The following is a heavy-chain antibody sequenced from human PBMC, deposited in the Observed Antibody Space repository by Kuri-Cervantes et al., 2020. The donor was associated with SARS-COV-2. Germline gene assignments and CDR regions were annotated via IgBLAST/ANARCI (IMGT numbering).Heavy chain of an antibody. V-gene: IGHV1-46*01. D-gene: IGHD6-19*01. J-gene: IGHJ4*02. CDR1: GYTFTSYY. CDR2: INPSGGST. CDR3: ATATQWLAYFDY. Sequence: ASVKVSCKASGYTFTSYYMHWVRQAPGQGLEWMGIINPSGGSTSYAQKFQGRVTMTRDTSTSTVYMELSSLRSEDTAVYYCATATQWLAYFDYWGQGTLVTVSS.